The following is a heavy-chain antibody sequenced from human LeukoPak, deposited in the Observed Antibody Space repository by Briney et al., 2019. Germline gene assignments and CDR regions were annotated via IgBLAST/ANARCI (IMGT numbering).Heavy chain of an antibody. V-gene: IGHV4-61*09. D-gene: IGHD3-3*01. CDR1: GGSISSGSYY. J-gene: IGHJ4*02. Sequence: NPSETLSLTCTVSGGSISSGSYYWSWIRQPAGKRLEWIGHIYRSGSTNYNPSLKSRVTISVDTSKNQFSLKLSSVTAADTAVYFCARGAEYYAIWRGYAGYSDYWGQGISVTVSS. CDR2: IYRSGST. CDR3: ARGAEYYAIWRGYAGYSDY.